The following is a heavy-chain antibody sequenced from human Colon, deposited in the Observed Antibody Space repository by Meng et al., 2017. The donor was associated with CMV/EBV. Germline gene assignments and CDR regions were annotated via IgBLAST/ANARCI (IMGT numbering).Heavy chain of an antibody. CDR1: GFSLTTYEVG. V-gene: IGHV2-5*02. Sequence: QITWKESGPTLVKPTQTRPLTCTFAGFSLTTYEVGVGCFRQPPRKAPELLALIYWDDDKPYRSSLGNRLTLTHDASKNQVVLTMTDMDLVDTSTYYCAHKALPAAFFDYWSQGTLVTVSS. J-gene: IGHJ4*02. D-gene: IGHD2-2*01. CDR2: IYWDDDK. CDR3: AHKALPAAFFDY.